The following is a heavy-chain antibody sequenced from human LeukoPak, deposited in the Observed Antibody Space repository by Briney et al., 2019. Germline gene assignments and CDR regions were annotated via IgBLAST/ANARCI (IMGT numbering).Heavy chain of an antibody. V-gene: IGHV4-38-2*02. D-gene: IGHD6-13*01. CDR3: ARDSGSSWYNNWFDP. CDR1: GGSSSSYY. J-gene: IGHJ5*02. CDR2: IYHSGST. Sequence: SETLSLTGTVSGGSSSSYYWSWIRQPPGKGLEWIGSIYHSGSTYYNPSLKSRVTISVDTSKNQFSLKLSSVTAADTAVYYCARDSGSSWYNNWFDPWGQGTLVTVSS.